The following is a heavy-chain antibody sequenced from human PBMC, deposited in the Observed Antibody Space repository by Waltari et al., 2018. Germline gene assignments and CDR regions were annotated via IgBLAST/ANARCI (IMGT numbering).Heavy chain of an antibody. D-gene: IGHD3-16*02. J-gene: IGHJ3*02. CDR2: ISWKSGSI. V-gene: IGHV3-9*01. CDR3: AKDASLWGSYRDGRDAFDI. Sequence: EVQLVESGGGLVQPGRSLRLSCAASGFTFDDYAMHWVRQAPGKGLEWVSGISWKSGSIGYADSVKGRFTISRDNAKNSLYLQMNSLRAEDTALYYCAKDASLWGSYRDGRDAFDIWGQGTMVTVSS. CDR1: GFTFDDYA.